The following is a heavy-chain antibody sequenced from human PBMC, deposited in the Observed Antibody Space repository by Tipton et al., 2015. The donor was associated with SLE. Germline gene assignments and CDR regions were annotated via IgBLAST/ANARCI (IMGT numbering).Heavy chain of an antibody. V-gene: IGHV3-9*01. CDR1: GFVFEDFA. CDR2: IDRKSDVI. D-gene: IGHD2-15*01. Sequence: SLRLSCAASGFVFEDFAMYWVRQVPGKGLEWVSGIDRKSDVISYADSVKGRFTISGDNSRNTLYLQMNSLRAEDTAVYYCAKDFRAGSWYFDLWGRGTPVTVSS. J-gene: IGHJ2*01. CDR3: AKDFRAGSWYFDL.